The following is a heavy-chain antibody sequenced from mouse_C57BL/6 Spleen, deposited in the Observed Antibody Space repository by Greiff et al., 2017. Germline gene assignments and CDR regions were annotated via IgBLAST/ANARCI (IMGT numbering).Heavy chain of an antibody. CDR3: AREGITTVVVDAMDY. V-gene: IGHV1-4*01. Sequence: VQLQQSGAELARPGASVKMSCKASGYTFPSYTMHWVKQRPGQGLEWIGYSNPSRGYTKYNQTFKDKATLTADKSSSTTYMQLSSLTSEDSAVYYSAREGITTVVVDAMDYWGQGTSVTVSS. D-gene: IGHD1-1*01. J-gene: IGHJ4*01. CDR1: GYTFPSYT. CDR2: SNPSRGYT.